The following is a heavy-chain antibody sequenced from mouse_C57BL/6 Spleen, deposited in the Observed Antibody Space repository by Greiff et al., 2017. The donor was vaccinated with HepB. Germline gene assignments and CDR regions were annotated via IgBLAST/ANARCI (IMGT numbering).Heavy chain of an antibody. CDR2: INPSTGGT. D-gene: IGHD1-1*01. Sequence: VQLQQSGPELVKPGASVKISCKASGYSFTGYYMNWVKQSPEKSLEWIGEINPSTGGTTYNQKFKAKATLTVDKSSSTAYMQLKSLTSEDSAVYYCARLLRGYAMDYWGQGTSVTVSS. J-gene: IGHJ4*01. CDR3: ARLLRGYAMDY. V-gene: IGHV1-42*01. CDR1: GYSFTGYY.